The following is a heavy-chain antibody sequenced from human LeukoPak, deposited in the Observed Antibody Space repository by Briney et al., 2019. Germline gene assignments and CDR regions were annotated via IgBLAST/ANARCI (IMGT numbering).Heavy chain of an antibody. Sequence: PGGSLRLSCAASGFTFSSYNMNWVRQAPGKGLEWVSSISSSSSYIYYADSVKGRFTISRDNAKNTLYLQVNSLRAEDTAVYYCAGLMVTTKLDYWGQGTLVTVSS. D-gene: IGHD2-8*01. CDR1: GFTFSSYN. V-gene: IGHV3-21*01. CDR2: ISSSSSYI. CDR3: AGLMVTTKLDY. J-gene: IGHJ4*02.